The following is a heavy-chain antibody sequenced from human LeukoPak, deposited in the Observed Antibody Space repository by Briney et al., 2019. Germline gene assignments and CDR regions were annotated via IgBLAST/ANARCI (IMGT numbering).Heavy chain of an antibody. V-gene: IGHV4-34*01. CDR1: GGSFSGYY. Sequence: PSETLSLTCAVYGGSFSGYYWSWIRQPPGKGLEWIGEINHSGSTNYNPSLRSRVTVSVHTSKNQFSLKLSSVTAADTAVYYCARSRGDSSGYFNWFDPWGQGTLVTVSS. D-gene: IGHD3-22*01. CDR2: INHSGST. CDR3: ARSRGDSSGYFNWFDP. J-gene: IGHJ5*02.